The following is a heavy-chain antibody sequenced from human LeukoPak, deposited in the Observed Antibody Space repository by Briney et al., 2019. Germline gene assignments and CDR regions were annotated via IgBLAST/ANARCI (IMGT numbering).Heavy chain of an antibody. V-gene: IGHV3-23*01. J-gene: IGHJ4*02. CDR1: GFTFSSYW. CDR3: VKDDGWVQYAN. D-gene: IGHD5-24*01. CDR2: IRADAVTT. Sequence: GGSLRLSCAASGFTFSSYWMSWVRQAPGKGLEWVSGIRADAVTTYYADSVKGRFIISRGNSKNTVYLQMNSLSAEDAAVYYCVKDDGWVQYANWGQGTLVTVSS.